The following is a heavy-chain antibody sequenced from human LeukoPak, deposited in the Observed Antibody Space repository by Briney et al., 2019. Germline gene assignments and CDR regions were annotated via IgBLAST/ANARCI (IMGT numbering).Heavy chain of an antibody. V-gene: IGHV4-39*07. Sequence: PSETLSLTCTVSGGSISSSSYYWGWIRQPPGKGLEWIGSIYYSGSTYYNPSLKSRVTISVDTSKNQFSLKLSSVTAADTAVYYCASSVYNWNLVDYWGQGTLVTVSS. J-gene: IGHJ4*02. CDR3: ASSVYNWNLVDY. D-gene: IGHD1-7*01. CDR2: IYYSGST. CDR1: GGSISSSSYY.